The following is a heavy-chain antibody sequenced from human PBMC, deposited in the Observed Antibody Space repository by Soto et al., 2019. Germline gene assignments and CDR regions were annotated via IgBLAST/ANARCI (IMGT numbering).Heavy chain of an antibody. J-gene: IGHJ5*02. CDR3: AKLELLVYNWFDP. CDR1: GFTFSSYA. V-gene: IGHV3-23*01. D-gene: IGHD1-26*01. CDR2: ISGSGGST. Sequence: SLRLSCAASGFTFSSYAMSWVRQAPGKGLEWVSAISGSGGSTYYADSEKGRFTISRDNSKNTLYLQMNSLRAEDTAVYYCAKLELLVYNWFDPWGQGTLVTVSS.